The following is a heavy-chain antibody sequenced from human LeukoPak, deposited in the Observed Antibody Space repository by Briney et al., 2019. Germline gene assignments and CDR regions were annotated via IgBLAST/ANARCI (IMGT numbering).Heavy chain of an antibody. CDR3: ARAGGLQGGYYYYYGMDV. Sequence: GASVTVSCKASGGTFSSYAISWVRQAPGQGLEWMGGTITIFGTANYAQKFQGRVTITADKSTSTAYMELSSLRSEDTAVYYCARAGGLQGGYYYYYGMDVWGKGTTVTVSS. J-gene: IGHJ6*04. V-gene: IGHV1-69*06. CDR1: GGTFSSYA. D-gene: IGHD2-21*01. CDR2: TITIFGTA.